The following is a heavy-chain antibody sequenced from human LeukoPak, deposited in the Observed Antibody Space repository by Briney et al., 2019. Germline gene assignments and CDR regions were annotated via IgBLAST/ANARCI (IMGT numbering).Heavy chain of an antibody. CDR1: GVSIRSGSYY. V-gene: IGHV4-61*02. D-gene: IGHD3-9*01. CDR3: AREVSDYDILTGWIDY. J-gene: IGHJ4*02. Sequence: SQTLFLTCTVSGVSIRSGSYYWSWIRQPAGKGLEWIGRIYTSGTTNYNPSLKSRVTISVGTSKSQFSLKLSSVTAADTAVYYCAREVSDYDILTGWIDYWGQGALVSVSS. CDR2: IYTSGTT.